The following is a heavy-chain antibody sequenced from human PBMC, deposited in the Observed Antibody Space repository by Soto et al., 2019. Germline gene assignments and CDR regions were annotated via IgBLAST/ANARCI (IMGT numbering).Heavy chain of an antibody. V-gene: IGHV1-69*13. J-gene: IGHJ3*02. CDR3: AREKAGFPPRGAFDI. CDR1: GGTFSSYA. Sequence: ASVKVSCKASGGTFSSYAISWVRQAPGQGLEWMGGIIPIFGTANYAQKFQGRVTITADESTSTAYMELSSLRSEDTAVYYCAREKAGFPPRGAFDIWGQGTMVTVS. CDR2: IIPIFGTA. D-gene: IGHD6-13*01.